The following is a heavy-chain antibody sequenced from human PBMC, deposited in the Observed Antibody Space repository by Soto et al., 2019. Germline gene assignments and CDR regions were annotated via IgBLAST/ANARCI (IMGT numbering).Heavy chain of an antibody. D-gene: IGHD6-13*01. CDR2: ISSSSSTI. V-gene: IGHV3-48*02. J-gene: IGHJ6*02. Sequence: PGGSLRLSCAASGFTFSSYSMNWVRQAPGKGLEWVSYISSSSSTIYYADSVKGRFTISRDNAKNSLYLQMNSLRDEDTAVYYCSRDTGIAAAGYYYYYYGMDVWGQGTTVTVSS. CDR1: GFTFSSYS. CDR3: SRDTGIAAAGYYYYYYGMDV.